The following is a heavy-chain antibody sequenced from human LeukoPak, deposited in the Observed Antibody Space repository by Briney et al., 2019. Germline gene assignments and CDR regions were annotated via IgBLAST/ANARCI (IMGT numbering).Heavy chain of an antibody. CDR1: GGSFSGYY. J-gene: IGHJ1*01. D-gene: IGHD3-10*01. Sequence: SETLSLTCAVYGGSFSGYYWSWIRQPPGKGLEWIGFIYYSGSTKYNPSLKSRVTISVDTSKNQFSLKLTSVTAADTAVYYCARYGSGSYSDDHFQHWGQGTLVTVSS. CDR2: IYYSGST. CDR3: ARYGSGSYSDDHFQH. V-gene: IGHV4-59*08.